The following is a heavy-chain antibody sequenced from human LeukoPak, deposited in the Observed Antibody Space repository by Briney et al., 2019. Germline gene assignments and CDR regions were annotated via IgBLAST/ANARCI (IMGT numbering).Heavy chain of an antibody. CDR3: ARVGDGYNYYFDY. V-gene: IGHV4-59*01. D-gene: IGHD5-24*01. CDR1: GGSISSYY. J-gene: IGHJ4*02. CDR2: IYYSGST. Sequence: SETLSLTCTVSGGSISSYYWSWIRQPPGKGLEWIGYIYYSGSTNYNPSLKSRVSISVDTSKNQFSLKLSSVTAADTAVYYCARVGDGYNYYFDYWGQGTLVTVSS.